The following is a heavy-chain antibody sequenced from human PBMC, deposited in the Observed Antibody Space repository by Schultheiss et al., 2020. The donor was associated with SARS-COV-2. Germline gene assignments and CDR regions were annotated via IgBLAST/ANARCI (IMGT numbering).Heavy chain of an antibody. Sequence: SETLSLTCTVSDDSISSGDYYWRWIRQHPGKGLEWIGYICYSGSTYYNPSLKSLVTISVDTSKNQFSLKLSSVTAADTAVYYCAREVSSGWFDLWGQGTLVTVSS. D-gene: IGHD6-25*01. V-gene: IGHV4-31*01. CDR2: ICYSGST. CDR3: AREVSSGWFDL. CDR1: DDSISSGDYY. J-gene: IGHJ5*02.